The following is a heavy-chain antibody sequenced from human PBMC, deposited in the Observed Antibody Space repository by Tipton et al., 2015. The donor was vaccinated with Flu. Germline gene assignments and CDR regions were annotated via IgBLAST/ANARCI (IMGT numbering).Heavy chain of an antibody. V-gene: IGHV4-4*07. CDR1: GDSMNSFY. CDR3: ARGGGFDP. CDR2: MYASGSI. J-gene: IGHJ5*02. Sequence: GLVKPSESLSVICNVSGDSMNSFYWAWIRQPAGKGLEWIGRMYASGSIKYNLSLKSRVTMSVDTSKNHFSLKLTSVTAADTAVYYCARGGGFDPWGQGTLVTVSS. D-gene: IGHD3-16*01.